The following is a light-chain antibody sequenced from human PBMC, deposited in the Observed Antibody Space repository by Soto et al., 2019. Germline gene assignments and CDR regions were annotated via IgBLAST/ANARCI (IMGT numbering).Light chain of an antibody. Sequence: VGYFEYVSWXXXXPDKAPRLIIYEVTNRPSGISNRFSGSKSGDTASLTISGLRAEDEADYYCSSFTATSTYVFGTGTKVTVL. CDR1: VGYFEY. J-gene: IGLJ1*01. CDR2: EVT. CDR3: SSFTATSTYV. V-gene: IGLV2-14*01.